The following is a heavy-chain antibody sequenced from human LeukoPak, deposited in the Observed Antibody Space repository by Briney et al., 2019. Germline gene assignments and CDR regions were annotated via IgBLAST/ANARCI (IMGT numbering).Heavy chain of an antibody. J-gene: IGHJ6*02. V-gene: IGHV3-23*01. CDR1: GFTFSSYA. CDR2: ISGSGGST. CDR3: AKAGYCSSTSCYYYYYGMDV. Sequence: GGSLRLSCAASGFTFSSYAMSWVRQAPGKGLEWVSAISGSGGSTYYADSVKGRFTISRDNYKNTLYLQMNSLRAEDTAVYYCAKAGYCSSTSCYYYYYGMDVWGQGTTVTVSS. D-gene: IGHD2-2*01.